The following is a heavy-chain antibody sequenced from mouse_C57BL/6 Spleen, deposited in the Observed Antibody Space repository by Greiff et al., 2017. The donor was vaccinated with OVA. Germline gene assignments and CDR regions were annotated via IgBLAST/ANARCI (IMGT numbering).Heavy chain of an antibody. Sequence: QVQLKESGAELVKPGASVKISCKASGYSFSSYWMNWVKQRPGKGLEWIGQIYPGDGDTNYNGKFKGKATLTADKSSSTAYMQLSSLTSEDSAVYFCAGRTAQAPWFAYWGQGTLVTVSA. CDR3: AGRTAQAPWFAY. D-gene: IGHD3-2*02. J-gene: IGHJ3*01. CDR1: GYSFSSYW. V-gene: IGHV1-80*01. CDR2: IYPGDGDT.